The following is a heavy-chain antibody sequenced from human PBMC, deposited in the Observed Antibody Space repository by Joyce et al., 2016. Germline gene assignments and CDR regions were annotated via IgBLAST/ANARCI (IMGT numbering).Heavy chain of an antibody. V-gene: IGHV5-51*01. D-gene: IGHD3-16*01. J-gene: IGHJ4*02. CDR2: INPEDSDT. CDR1: GYSFTSYW. CDR3: ARSAVRGTLSPFFDY. Sequence: EVQLVQSGGKVKKPGESLKISCKGVGYSFTSYWLGWVRQMPGKGLELMGIINPEDSDTRYSPSFQGQFTISVDRSIKTAHLRWGSLRASDTAIYYCARSAVRGTLSPFFDYWGQGSLVTVSS.